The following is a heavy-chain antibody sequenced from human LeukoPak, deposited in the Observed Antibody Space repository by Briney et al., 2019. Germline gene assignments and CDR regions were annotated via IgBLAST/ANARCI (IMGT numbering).Heavy chain of an antibody. Sequence: GGSLRLSCAASGFTFSDYYMSWIRQAPGKGLEWVSYISGGGSTIYYADSVKGRFTISRDNAKNSLYLQMNSLRAEDTAVYYCARDIYYYDSSGYYFPGGSDYWGQGTLITVSS. D-gene: IGHD3-22*01. CDR2: ISGGGSTI. CDR1: GFTFSDYY. J-gene: IGHJ4*02. V-gene: IGHV3-11*04. CDR3: ARDIYYYDSSGYYFPGGSDY.